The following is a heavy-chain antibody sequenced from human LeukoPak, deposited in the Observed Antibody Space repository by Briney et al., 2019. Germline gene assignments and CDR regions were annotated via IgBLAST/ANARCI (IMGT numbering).Heavy chain of an antibody. Sequence: ASVKVSCKVSGYTLTELSMHWVRQAPGKGLEWMGGFDPEDGETIYAQKFQGRVTMTEDTSTDTAYMELSSLRSEDTAVCYCATVVGGYGDPHDAFDIWGQGTMVTVSS. V-gene: IGHV1-24*01. CDR3: ATVVGGYGDPHDAFDI. D-gene: IGHD4-17*01. CDR1: GYTLTELS. J-gene: IGHJ3*02. CDR2: FDPEDGET.